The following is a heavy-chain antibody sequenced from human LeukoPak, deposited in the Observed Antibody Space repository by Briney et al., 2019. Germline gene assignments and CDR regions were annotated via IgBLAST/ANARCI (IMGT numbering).Heavy chain of an antibody. CDR3: ANKDIAMEYYFDF. Sequence: QSGGSLRLSCAASGFTFSSYWMHWVRQAPGKGLVCVSRINSDGSSTSYADSVRGRFTISRDNSKNTLYLQMNSLRAEDTAVYYCANKDIAMEYYFDFWGQGTLVTVSS. J-gene: IGHJ4*02. D-gene: IGHD5-18*01. CDR2: INSDGSST. V-gene: IGHV3-74*01. CDR1: GFTFSSYW.